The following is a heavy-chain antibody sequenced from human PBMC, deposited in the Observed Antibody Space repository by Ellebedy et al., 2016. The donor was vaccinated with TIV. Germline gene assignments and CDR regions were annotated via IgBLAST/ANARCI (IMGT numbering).Heavy chain of an antibody. CDR3: SRGNKTFNP. CDR2: IGTAADA. D-gene: IGHD2/OR15-2a*01. V-gene: IGHV3-13*01. J-gene: IGHJ5*02. Sequence: GGSLRLSXAASGFSLSNYDMHWVRQATGKGLEWVAVIGTAADAYYPGSVKGRFTISRENGKNSLYLQMNSLRVEDTAVYYCSRGNKTFNPWGQGTLVTVSS. CDR1: GFSLSNYD.